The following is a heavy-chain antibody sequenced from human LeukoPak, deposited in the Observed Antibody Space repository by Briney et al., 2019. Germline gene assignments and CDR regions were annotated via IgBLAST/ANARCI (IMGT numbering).Heavy chain of an antibody. J-gene: IGHJ2*01. CDR3: ARRTQRYWYFDL. CDR1: QFTFNDYG. D-gene: IGHD2-15*01. Sequence: GGSLRLSCAASQFTFNDYGMHWVRQAPGKGLEWVSYISSSSSTIYYADSVKGRFTISRDNAKNSLYLQMNSLRAEDTAVYYCARRTQRYWYFDLWGRGTLVTVSS. V-gene: IGHV3-48*01. CDR2: ISSSSSTI.